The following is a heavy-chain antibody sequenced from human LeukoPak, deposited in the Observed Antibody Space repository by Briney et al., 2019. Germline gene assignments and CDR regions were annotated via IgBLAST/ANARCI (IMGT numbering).Heavy chain of an antibody. J-gene: IGHJ4*02. V-gene: IGHV3-23*01. CDR3: AIDSSGWSREDY. CDR1: GFTFSSYA. Sequence: AGSLRLSCAASGFTFSSYAMSWVRQAPGKGLEWVSAISGSGGSTYYADSVKGRFTISRDNSKNTLYLQMNSLRAEDTAVYYCAIDSSGWSREDYWGQGTLVTVSS. CDR2: ISGSGGST. D-gene: IGHD6-19*01.